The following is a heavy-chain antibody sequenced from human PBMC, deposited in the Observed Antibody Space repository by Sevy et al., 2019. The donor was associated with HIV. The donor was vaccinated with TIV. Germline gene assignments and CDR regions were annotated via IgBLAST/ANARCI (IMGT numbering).Heavy chain of an antibody. D-gene: IGHD2-2*02. J-gene: IGHJ6*02. CDR3: TKYTGVFRRGSYSNFMDV. CDR1: GYTFTKND. CDR2: MSPDSGTA. V-gene: IGHV1-8*03. Sequence: ASVKVSCKTSGYTFTKNDINWLRQAAGQGLEWMGWMSPDSGTAGYSQRFQGRVTFTRDTSKTTAYMELTNLTSDDTAVYYCTKYTGVFRRGSYSNFMDVWGQGTSVTVSS.